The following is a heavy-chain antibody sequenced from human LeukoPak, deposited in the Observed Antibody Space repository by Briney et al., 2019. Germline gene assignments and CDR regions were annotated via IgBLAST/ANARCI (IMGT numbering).Heavy chain of an antibody. CDR2: INHSGST. D-gene: IGHD3-10*01. CDR3: ARAPNYHGSGSYYKNYYYYYYMDV. CDR1: GGSFSGYY. V-gene: IGHV4-34*01. J-gene: IGHJ6*03. Sequence: PSETLSLTCAVYGGSFSGYYWSWIRQPPGKGLEWIGEINHSGSTNYNPSLKSRVTISVDTSKNQFSLKLSSVTAADTAVYYCARAPNYHGSGSYYKNYYYYYYMDVWGKGTTVTVSS.